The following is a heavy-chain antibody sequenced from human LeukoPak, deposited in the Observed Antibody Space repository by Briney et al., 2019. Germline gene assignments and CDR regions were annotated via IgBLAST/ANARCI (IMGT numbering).Heavy chain of an antibody. Sequence: GGSLRLSCAASGFTFRSYRMHWVRQAPGKGLVWVSRINSDGSSTSYADSVKGRFTISRDNAKNTLYLQMNSLRAEDTAVYYCARPGGYGYWYFDLWGRGTLVTVSS. V-gene: IGHV3-74*01. J-gene: IGHJ2*01. CDR2: INSDGSST. D-gene: IGHD5-12*01. CDR3: ARPGGYGYWYFDL. CDR1: GFTFRSYR.